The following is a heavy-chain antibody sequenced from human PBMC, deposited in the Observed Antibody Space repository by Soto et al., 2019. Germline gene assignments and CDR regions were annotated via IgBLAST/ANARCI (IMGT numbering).Heavy chain of an antibody. CDR3: ARGNGYNTLYYYYVMDV. CDR1: GGSISSYY. Sequence: SETLSLTCTVSGGSISSYYWSWIRQPPGKGLEWIGYIYYSGSTNYNPSLKSRVTISVDTSKNQFSLKLSSVTAADTAVYYCARGNGYNTLYYYYVMDVWGQGTTVTGSS. V-gene: IGHV4-59*01. CDR2: IYYSGST. D-gene: IGHD5-12*01. J-gene: IGHJ6*02.